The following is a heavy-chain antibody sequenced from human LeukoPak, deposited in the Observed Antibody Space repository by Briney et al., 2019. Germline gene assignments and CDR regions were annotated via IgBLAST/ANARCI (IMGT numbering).Heavy chain of an antibody. J-gene: IGHJ4*02. CDR2: IYTSGST. Sequence: SETLSLTCSVSGGSISSHYWSWIRQPAGKGLEWIGRIYTSGSTNYNPSLKSRVTMSVDTSKNQFSLKLSSVTAADTAVYYCARVDSSSWSLDYWGQGTLVTVSS. V-gene: IGHV4-4*07. CDR3: ARVDSSSWSLDY. CDR1: GGSISSHY. D-gene: IGHD6-13*01.